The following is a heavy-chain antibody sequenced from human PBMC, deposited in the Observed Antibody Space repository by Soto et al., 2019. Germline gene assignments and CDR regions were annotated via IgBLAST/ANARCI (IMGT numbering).Heavy chain of an antibody. D-gene: IGHD3-3*01. V-gene: IGHV3-30-3*01. CDR3: ARDVRDYLSGWGYHYHYGMYV. CDR2: ISYDGSNN. J-gene: IGHJ6*04. Sequence: GGSLRLSCAASGFTFSNYGIYWVRQAPGKGLQWVAFISYDGSNNYYADSVKGRFSISRDNSNNTLYLQMNSLRLEDTAVYYFARDVRDYLSGWGYHYHYGMYVWGKETTVTVSS. CDR1: GFTFSNYG.